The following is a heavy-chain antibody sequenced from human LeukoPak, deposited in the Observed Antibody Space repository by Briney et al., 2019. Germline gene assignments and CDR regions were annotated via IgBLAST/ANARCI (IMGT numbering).Heavy chain of an antibody. CDR1: GGSISSYY. V-gene: IGHV4-59*01. CDR2: IYYSGST. Sequence: SGTLSLTCTVSGGSISSYYWSWIRQPPGKGLEWIGYIYYSGSTNYNPSLKSRVTISVDTSKNQFSLKLSSVTAADTAVYYCARSSYYDILTGYYNFDYWGQGTLVTVSS. D-gene: IGHD3-9*01. CDR3: ARSSYYDILTGYYNFDY. J-gene: IGHJ4*02.